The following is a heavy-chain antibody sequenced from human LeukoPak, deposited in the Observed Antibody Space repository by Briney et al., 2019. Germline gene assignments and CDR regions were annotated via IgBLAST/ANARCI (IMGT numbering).Heavy chain of an antibody. D-gene: IGHD3-16*02. CDR3: ARGLMGDYDYVWGSYPEEY. V-gene: IGHV1-46*01. CDR1: GYTFTSYY. CDR2: INPSGGST. Sequence: ASVKVSCKASGYTFTSYYMHWVRQAPGQGLEWMGIINPSGGSTSYAQKFQGRVTMTRDTSTSTVYMELSSLRSEDTAVYYCARGLMGDYDYVWGSYPEEYWGQGTLVTVSS. J-gene: IGHJ4*02.